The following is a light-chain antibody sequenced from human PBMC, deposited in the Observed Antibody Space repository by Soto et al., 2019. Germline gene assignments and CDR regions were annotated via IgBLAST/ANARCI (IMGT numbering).Light chain of an antibody. CDR3: QQLGVT. CDR2: DAS. CDR1: QGISSA. V-gene: IGKV1-13*02. Sequence: AIQLTQSPSSLSASVGDRVTITCRASQGISSALAWYQQKPGKAPKLLIYDASSLESGVPSRFSGSGSGTDLTLTISSRQPDDFATYHCQQLGVTFGQGTRPEIK. J-gene: IGKJ5*01.